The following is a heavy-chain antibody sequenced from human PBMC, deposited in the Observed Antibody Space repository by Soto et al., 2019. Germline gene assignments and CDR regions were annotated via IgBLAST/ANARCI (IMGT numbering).Heavy chain of an antibody. J-gene: IGHJ6*02. CDR1: GYTFTSYY. V-gene: IGHV1-46*01. Sequence: ASVKVSCKASGYTFTSYYMHWVRQAPGQGLEWMGIINPSGGSTSYAQKFQGRVTMTRDTSTSTVYMELSSLRSEDTAVYYCARGYDFWGVYHGGGYYYYGMDVWGQGTTVTVSS. CDR3: ARGYDFWGVYHGGGYYYYGMDV. CDR2: INPSGGST. D-gene: IGHD3-3*01.